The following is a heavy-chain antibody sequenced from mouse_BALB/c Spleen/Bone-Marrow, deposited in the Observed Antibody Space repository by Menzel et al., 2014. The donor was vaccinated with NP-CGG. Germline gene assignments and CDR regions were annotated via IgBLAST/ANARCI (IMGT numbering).Heavy chain of an antibody. J-gene: IGHJ3*01. D-gene: IGHD2-1*01. CDR3: VRSGYYGSYPASY. CDR1: GDSITNGY. V-gene: IGHV3-8*02. Sequence: DVHLVESGPSLVKPSQTLSLTCSVTGDSITNGYWNWIRKFPGNKLEYMGYINYSGSTYYNPSLKSRISITRDTSKNQFFLQLNSVTTEDTATYYCVRSGYYGSYPASYWGQGTLVTVSA. CDR2: INYSGST.